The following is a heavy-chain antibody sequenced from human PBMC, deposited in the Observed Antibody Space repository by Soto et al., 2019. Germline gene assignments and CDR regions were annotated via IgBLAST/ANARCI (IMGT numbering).Heavy chain of an antibody. CDR2: IYYSGST. CDR1: GGSISSYY. D-gene: IGHD4-17*01. Sequence: SETLSLTCTVSGGSISSYYWSWIRQPPGKGLEWIGYIYYSGSTNYNPSLKSRVTISVDTSKNQFSLKLSSVTAADTAVYYCARHVYGASRAFDIWGQGTMVTVSS. J-gene: IGHJ3*02. CDR3: ARHVYGASRAFDI. V-gene: IGHV4-59*08.